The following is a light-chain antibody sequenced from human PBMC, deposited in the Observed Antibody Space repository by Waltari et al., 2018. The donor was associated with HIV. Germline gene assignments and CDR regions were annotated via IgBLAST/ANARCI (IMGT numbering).Light chain of an antibody. CDR2: AAS. CDR3: QQLNSYPLT. Sequence: DIQLTQSPSFLSASVGDRVTITCRASQDISSYLAWYQRKPGKAPKLVIYAASTLQRGVPSRFSGSGSGTEFTLTISSLQPEDFATYYCQQLNSYPLTFGGGTKVEIK. V-gene: IGKV1-9*01. J-gene: IGKJ4*01. CDR1: QDISSY.